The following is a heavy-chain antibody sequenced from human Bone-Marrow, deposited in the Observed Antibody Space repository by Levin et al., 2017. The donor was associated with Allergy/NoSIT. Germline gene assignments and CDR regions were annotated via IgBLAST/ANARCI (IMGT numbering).Heavy chain of an antibody. CDR1: GGSISSGGYY. CDR2: IYYSGYT. Sequence: SETLSLTCSVSGGSISSGGYYWSWIRQHPGKGLEWIGYIYYSGYTQFNPSLKGRLIMSVDTSKNQFSLKLSSVTAADTAVYFCARVACTGGTCYEPTYYFDFWGQGTQVTVSS. J-gene: IGHJ4*02. CDR3: ARVACTGGTCYEPTYYFDF. V-gene: IGHV4-31*03. D-gene: IGHD2-15*01.